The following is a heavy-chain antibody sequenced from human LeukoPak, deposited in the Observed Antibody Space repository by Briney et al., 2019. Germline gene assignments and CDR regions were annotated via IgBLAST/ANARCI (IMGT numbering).Heavy chain of an antibody. D-gene: IGHD6-6*01. CDR3: AKDHSSSSPSFDY. Sequence: PGGSLRLSCAASGFTFSSYAMSWVRQAAGKGLEWVSTLSGGGGNTYYADSVKGRFAISRDNSKNTLYLQMNSLRAEDTAVYYCAKDHSSSSPSFDYWGQGTLVTVSS. CDR1: GFTFSSYA. CDR2: LSGGGGNT. V-gene: IGHV3-23*01. J-gene: IGHJ4*02.